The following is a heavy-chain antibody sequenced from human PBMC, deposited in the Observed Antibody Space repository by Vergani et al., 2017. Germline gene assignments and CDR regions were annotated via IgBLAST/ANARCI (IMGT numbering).Heavy chain of an antibody. Sequence: QLVQSGPEVKKPGTSVKVSCKASGGTFSSYAISWVRQAPGQGLEWMGGIIPIFGTANYAQKFQGRVTITADESTSTAYMELSSLRSEDTAVYYCARGVLLWFGESLSGYMDVWGKGTTVTVSS. V-gene: IGHV1-69*01. CDR3: ARGVLLWFGESLSGYMDV. CDR2: IIPIFGTA. CDR1: GGTFSSYA. J-gene: IGHJ6*03. D-gene: IGHD3-10*01.